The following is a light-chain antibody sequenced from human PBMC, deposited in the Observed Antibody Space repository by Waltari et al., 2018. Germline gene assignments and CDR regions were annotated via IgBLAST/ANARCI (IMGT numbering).Light chain of an antibody. V-gene: IGLV1-44*01. CDR1: SPNIGSRP. J-gene: IGLJ1*01. CDR3: VAWDVSLSGYV. Sequence: QSVLTQPPSASGTPGQRVTISCSVSSPNIGSRPVHWYQQFPGTTPKLLIHDSNQRPSGVPDRFSGSKSGTSASLAISGLQSEDEADYYCVAWDVSLSGYVFGTGTKVTVL. CDR2: DSN.